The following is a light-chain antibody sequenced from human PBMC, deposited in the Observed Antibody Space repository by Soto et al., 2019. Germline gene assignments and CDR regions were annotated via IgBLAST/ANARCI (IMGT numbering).Light chain of an antibody. CDR3: QAWGSSTLVV. J-gene: IGLJ2*01. CDR1: KVGDKY. CDR2: QDS. V-gene: IGLV3-1*01. Sequence: SYELTQPPSVSVSPGQTASITCSGDKVGDKYSCWYQQKPGQSPVLVIYQDSKRPSGIPERFSGSNSGNTATLTISGTQAVDEADYYCQAWGSSTLVVFGGGTKLTVL.